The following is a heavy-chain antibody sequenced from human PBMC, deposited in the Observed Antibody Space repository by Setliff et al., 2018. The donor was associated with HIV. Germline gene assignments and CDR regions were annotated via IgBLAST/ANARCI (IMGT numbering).Heavy chain of an antibody. Sequence: HPSETLSLSCAASGFTFSSYWMAWVRQAPGKGLEWVATIKEDGSDEYFADSVKGRFTISRDNAKNSLYLQFNSARAEDTAVYYCVREDRYDHYHMDVWGKGTTVTVSS. V-gene: IGHV3-7*03. CDR2: IKEDGSDE. CDR3: VREDRYDHYHMDV. J-gene: IGHJ6*03. CDR1: GFTFSSYW.